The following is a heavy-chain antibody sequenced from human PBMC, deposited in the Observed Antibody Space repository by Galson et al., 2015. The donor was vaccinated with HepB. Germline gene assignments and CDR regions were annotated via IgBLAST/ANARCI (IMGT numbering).Heavy chain of an antibody. V-gene: IGHV2-70*11. Sequence: PALVKPTQTLKLTCTFSGFSLSTSGMCVSWIRQPPGKALEWLARIDWDDDKYYSTSLKTRLTISKDTSKNQVVLTMTNMDPVDTATYYCARSYYYGSGSYYHYGMDVWGQGTTVTVSS. CDR1: GFSLSTSGMC. J-gene: IGHJ6*02. CDR3: ARSYYYGSGSYYHYGMDV. D-gene: IGHD3-10*01. CDR2: IDWDDDK.